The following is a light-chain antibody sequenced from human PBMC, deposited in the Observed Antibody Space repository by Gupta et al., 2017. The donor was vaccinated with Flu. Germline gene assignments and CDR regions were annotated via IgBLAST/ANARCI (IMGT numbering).Light chain of an antibody. CDR1: TLSTQY. Sequence: SYELPQPPSVSVSPGQTATITCSGNTLSTQYTYWYQQKPGQAPVLVIFKDTDRPSGIPARFSGSNSATTVTLTISGVQAEDEAAYYCQSADNSGTYVVFGGGTKLTV. J-gene: IGLJ3*02. CDR2: KDT. CDR3: QSADNSGTYVV. V-gene: IGLV3-25*03.